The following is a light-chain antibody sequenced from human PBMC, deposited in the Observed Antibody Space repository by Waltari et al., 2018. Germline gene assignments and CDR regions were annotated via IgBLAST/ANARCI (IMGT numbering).Light chain of an antibody. CDR2: GAS. V-gene: IGKV1-39*01. Sequence: IQMTQSPSSLSASVGDRVTITCRASQDIKRYFNWYQQKPWEAPKVLSYGASALQSGVPSRFSGSGSGTDFTLTIRSLQPEDFATYYCQESYATPRTFGQGTKVEVK. CDR1: QDIKRY. CDR3: QESYATPRT. J-gene: IGKJ1*01.